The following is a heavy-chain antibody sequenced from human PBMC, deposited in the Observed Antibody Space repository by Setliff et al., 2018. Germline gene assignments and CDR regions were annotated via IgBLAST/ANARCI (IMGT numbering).Heavy chain of an antibody. V-gene: IGHV4-38-2*02. CDR2: IYHSGST. CDR1: GYSISSGYY. CDR3: ARSFSRREKFLLDY. Sequence: PSETLSLTCTVSGYSISSGYYWGWIRQPPGKGLEWIGSIYHSGSTNYNPSLKSRVTISMDTSKNQFPLKVSSVTAADTAVYYCARSFSRREKFLLDYWGQGALVTVSS. J-gene: IGHJ4*02.